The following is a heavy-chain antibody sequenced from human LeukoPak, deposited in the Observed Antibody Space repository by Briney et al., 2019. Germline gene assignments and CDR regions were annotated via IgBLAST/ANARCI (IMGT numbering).Heavy chain of an antibody. J-gene: IGHJ4*02. CDR1: GFTFSSYC. CDR2: IKQDGSEK. CDR3: ARQWLVREYFDY. Sequence: PGGSLRLSCAASGFTFSSYCMSWVRQAPGKGLEWVANIKQDGSEKYYVDSVKGRFTISRDNAKNSLYLQMNSLRAEDTAVYYCARQWLVREYFDYWGQGTLVTVSS. D-gene: IGHD6-19*01. V-gene: IGHV3-7*01.